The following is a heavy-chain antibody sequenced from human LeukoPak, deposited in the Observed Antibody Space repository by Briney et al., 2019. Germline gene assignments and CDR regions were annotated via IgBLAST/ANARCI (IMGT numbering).Heavy chain of an antibody. D-gene: IGHD6-6*01. CDR2: IYYSGST. CDR1: GGSISSGDYY. Sequence: PSQTLSLTCTVSGGSISSGDYYWSWIRQPPGKGLEWIGYIYYSGSTYYNPSHKSRVTISVDTSKNQLSLKLSSVTAADTAVYYCARGSSSSGWFDPWGQGTLSPSPQ. J-gene: IGHJ5*02. V-gene: IGHV4-30-4*01. CDR3: ARGSSSSGWFDP.